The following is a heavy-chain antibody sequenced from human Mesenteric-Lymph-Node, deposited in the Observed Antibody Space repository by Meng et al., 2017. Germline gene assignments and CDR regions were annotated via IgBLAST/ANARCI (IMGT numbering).Heavy chain of an antibody. V-gene: IGHV4-30-4*01. CDR3: ARVGWRQWSFDL. D-gene: IGHD5-18*01. CDR1: VGPIRSSDYY. CDR2: IYYSGST. Sequence: QVPSKESGPSRVKPSPPLSLPCTVSVGPIRSSDYYWSWFRQPPGKGLELIGHIYYSGSTSYNPSLKSRATRSVDTSNNQFSLKLSSVTAADTAVYYCARVGWRQWSFDLWGRGTLFTVSS. J-gene: IGHJ2*01.